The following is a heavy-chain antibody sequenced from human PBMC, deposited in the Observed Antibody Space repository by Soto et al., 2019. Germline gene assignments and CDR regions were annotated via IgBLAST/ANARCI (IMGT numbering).Heavy chain of an antibody. D-gene: IGHD6-13*01. CDR3: ARGSGIAAAGTLGSRSYYFDY. Sequence: SETLSLTCAVYGGSFSGYYWIWIRQPPGKGLGWIGEINHSGSTNYNPSLKSRVTISVDTSKNQFSLKLSSVTAADTAVYYCARGSGIAAAGTLGSRSYYFDYWGQGTLVTVSS. CDR2: INHSGST. CDR1: GGSFSGYY. V-gene: IGHV4-34*01. J-gene: IGHJ4*02.